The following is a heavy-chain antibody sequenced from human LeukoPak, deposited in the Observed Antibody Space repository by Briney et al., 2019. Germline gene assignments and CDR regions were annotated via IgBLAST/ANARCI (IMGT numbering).Heavy chain of an antibody. Sequence: VASVKVSCKASGYTFTSYGISWVRQAPGQGLEWMGWISAYNGNTNYTQKLQGRVTMTTDTSASTAYMELSSLRSEDTAVYYCARRGSDYGDYETPFDYWGQGTLVTVSS. CDR1: GYTFTSYG. J-gene: IGHJ4*02. CDR2: ISAYNGNT. D-gene: IGHD4-17*01. CDR3: ARRGSDYGDYETPFDY. V-gene: IGHV1-18*01.